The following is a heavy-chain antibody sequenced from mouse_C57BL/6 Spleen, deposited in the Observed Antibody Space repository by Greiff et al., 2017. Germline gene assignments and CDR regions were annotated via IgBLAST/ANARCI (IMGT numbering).Heavy chain of an antibody. V-gene: IGHV5-17*01. J-gene: IGHJ4*01. Sequence: EVKLVESGGGLVKPGGSLKLSCAASGFTFSDYGMHWVRQAPEKGLAWVAYISSGSSTIYYADTVKGRFTISRDNAKNTLFLQMTSLRSEDTAMYYCARRDRNEGYYAMDYWGQGTSVTVSS. CDR2: ISSGSSTI. CDR3: ARRDRNEGYYAMDY. CDR1: GFTFSDYG. D-gene: IGHD2-14*01.